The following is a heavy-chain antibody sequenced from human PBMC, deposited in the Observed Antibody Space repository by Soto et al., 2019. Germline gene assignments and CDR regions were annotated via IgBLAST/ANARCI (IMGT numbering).Heavy chain of an antibody. CDR2: IYWNDDK. V-gene: IGHV2-5*01. Sequence: SGPTLVNPPQTLTLTCTFSGFSLSTSGVGVGWIRQPPGKALEWLALIYWNDDKRYSPSLKSRLTITKDTSKNQVVLTMTNMDPVDTATYYCAHSSKGTTVTKYVSCYGMDVWGQGTTVTVSS. D-gene: IGHD4-17*01. CDR3: AHSSKGTTVTKYVSCYGMDV. CDR1: GFSLSTSGVG. J-gene: IGHJ6*02.